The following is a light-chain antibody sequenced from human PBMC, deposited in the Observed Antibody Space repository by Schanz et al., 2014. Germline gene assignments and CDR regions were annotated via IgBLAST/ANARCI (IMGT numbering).Light chain of an antibody. CDR3: QQYYSTPLT. CDR2: WAS. Sequence: DIVMTQSPDSLPVSLGERATINCKSSQSVLYTSDSKNYLAWYQHKPGQPPKLLISWASTRESGVPDRFSGSGSGTDFTLTISSLQAEDVAVYYCQQYYSTPLTFGQGTKVEIK. V-gene: IGKV4-1*01. CDR1: QSVLYTSDSKNY. J-gene: IGKJ1*01.